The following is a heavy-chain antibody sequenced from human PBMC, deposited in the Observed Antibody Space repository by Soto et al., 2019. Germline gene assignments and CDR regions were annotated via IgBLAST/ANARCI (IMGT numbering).Heavy chain of an antibody. V-gene: IGHV4-39*07. CDR1: GYSITSNSYF. J-gene: IGHJ4*02. D-gene: IGHD1-26*01. CDR3: ARRYGGNFDY. Sequence: PSETLSLTCTVSGYSITSNSYFWAWIRQPPGKGLEWIGSIYYSGTTYYNPSLKSRVSISVDTSKNQFSLKLRSVTGADTAVYYCARRYGGNFDYWGQGTLVTVSS. CDR2: IYYSGTT.